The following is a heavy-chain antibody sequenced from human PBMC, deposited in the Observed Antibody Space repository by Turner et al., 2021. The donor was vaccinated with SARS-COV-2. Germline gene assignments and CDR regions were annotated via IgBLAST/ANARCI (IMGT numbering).Heavy chain of an antibody. CDR2: ISYDGSNK. V-gene: IGHV3-30*03. CDR3: ARGLGGNYYYMDV. CDR1: GFTFSSYG. J-gene: IGHJ6*03. D-gene: IGHD3-16*01. Sequence: QVQLVESGGGVVQPGRSLRLSCAASGFTFSSYGMHWVRQAPGKGREWLAVISYDGSNKYYADSVKGRFPISRDNSKNTLYLQMNSLRTEDTAVYYCARGLGGNYYYMDVWGKGTTVTVSS.